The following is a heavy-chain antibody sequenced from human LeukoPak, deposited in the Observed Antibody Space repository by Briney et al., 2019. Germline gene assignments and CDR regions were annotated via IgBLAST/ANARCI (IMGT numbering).Heavy chain of an antibody. Sequence: QPGGSLRLSCAASGFTFSNYAMTWVRQAPGKGLEWVSGISGSGSSTYYADSVKGRFTLSRDYPKNTLYLQMNSLRAEDTAVYYCAKDSSVTTYDYWGQGTLVTVSS. CDR2: ISGSGSST. CDR1: GFTFSNYA. D-gene: IGHD4-17*01. CDR3: AKDSSVTTYDY. J-gene: IGHJ4*02. V-gene: IGHV3-23*01.